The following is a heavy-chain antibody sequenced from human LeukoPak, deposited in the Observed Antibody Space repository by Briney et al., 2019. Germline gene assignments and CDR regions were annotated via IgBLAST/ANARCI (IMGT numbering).Heavy chain of an antibody. D-gene: IGHD3-16*01. CDR3: ARAVITPNFDY. J-gene: IGHJ4*02. Sequence: SETLSLTCNVSGGSLSSYYWSWLRQPPGKGLEWIGFIYYSGNTNYNPSLKSRLTLSLDTSKNPFSLRLSSVPAADTAVYYCARAVITPNFDYWGQATLVTVSS. CDR2: IYYSGNT. V-gene: IGHV4-59*01. CDR1: GGSLSSYY.